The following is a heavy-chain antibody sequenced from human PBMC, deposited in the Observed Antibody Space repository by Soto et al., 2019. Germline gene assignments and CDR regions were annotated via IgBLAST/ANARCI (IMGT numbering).Heavy chain of an antibody. Sequence: GGSLRLSCAASGFTFSSYWMSWGRQAPGKGLEWVANIKQDGSNQYYADSVKGRFTISRDNAKNTLFLQMNSLRADDTAVYYCAKDQASGQGSFDSWGQGTLVTVSS. J-gene: IGHJ4*02. CDR1: GFTFSSYW. CDR2: IKQDGSNQ. V-gene: IGHV3-7*04. CDR3: AKDQASGQGSFDS.